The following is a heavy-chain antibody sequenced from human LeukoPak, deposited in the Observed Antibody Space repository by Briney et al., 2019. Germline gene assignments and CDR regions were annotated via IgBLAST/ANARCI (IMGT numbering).Heavy chain of an antibody. CDR3: TTDPGTYDILTGSYKGGYFDF. Sequence: PGGSLRLSCAAFGFTVSSNYMSWVRQAPGKGLEWVSVIYSGGSTYYADSVKGRFTISRDNSKNTLYLQMNSLKTEDTAVYYCTTDPGTYDILTGSYKGGYFDFWGQGTLVTVSS. V-gene: IGHV3-53*01. J-gene: IGHJ4*02. D-gene: IGHD3-9*01. CDR1: GFTVSSNY. CDR2: IYSGGST.